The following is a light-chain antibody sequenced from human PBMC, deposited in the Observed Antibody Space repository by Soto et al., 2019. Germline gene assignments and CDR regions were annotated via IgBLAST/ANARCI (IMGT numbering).Light chain of an antibody. J-gene: IGKJ5*01. V-gene: IGKV3-15*01. Sequence: EIVLTQSPGSLSLSPGEGSTLSCRASETIKKNYLAWYQQQPGQAPRLLIYAASTRATGVPARFSGSGSGTEFTLTISSLQSEDFAVYYCQQYNNWPITFGQGTRLEIK. CDR3: QQYNNWPIT. CDR2: AAS. CDR1: ETIKKN.